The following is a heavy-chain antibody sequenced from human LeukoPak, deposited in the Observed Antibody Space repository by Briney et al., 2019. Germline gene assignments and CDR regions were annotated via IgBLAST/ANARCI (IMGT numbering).Heavy chain of an antibody. D-gene: IGHD3-16*02. Sequence: SETLSLTCAVYGGSFSGYYWSWIRQPPGKGLEWIGEINHSGSTNYNPSLKSRVTISVDTSKNQFSLKLSSVTAADTAVYYCARDQYYDYVWGSYRPYYFDYWGQGTLVTVSS. J-gene: IGHJ4*02. CDR1: GGSFSGYY. V-gene: IGHV4-34*01. CDR3: ARDQYYDYVWGSYRPYYFDY. CDR2: INHSGST.